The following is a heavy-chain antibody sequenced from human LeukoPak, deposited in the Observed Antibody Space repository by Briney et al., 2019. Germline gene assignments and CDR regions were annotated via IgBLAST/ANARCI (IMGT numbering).Heavy chain of an antibody. V-gene: IGHV4-59*01. D-gene: IGHD3-22*01. Sequence: SETLSLTCTVSGGSISSYYWSWIRQPPGKGLEWIGYIYYSGSTNYNPSLKSRVTMSVDTSKNQFSLKLSSVTAADTAVYYCARAYSSGYPLNYWGQGTLATVSS. J-gene: IGHJ4*02. CDR1: GGSISSYY. CDR3: ARAYSSGYPLNY. CDR2: IYYSGST.